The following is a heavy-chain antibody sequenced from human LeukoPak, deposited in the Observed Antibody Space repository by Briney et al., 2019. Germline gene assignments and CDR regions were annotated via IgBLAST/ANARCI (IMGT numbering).Heavy chain of an antibody. CDR1: GYSFTSYW. CDR3: ALGYSLMVMDV. CDR2: IDPSDSYT. D-gene: IGHD5-18*01. J-gene: IGHJ6*04. Sequence: GESLKISCKGSGYSFTSYWISWVRQMPGKGMEWMGRIDPSDSYTNYSPSFQGHVTISADKSISTAYLQWSSLKASDTAMYYCALGYSLMVMDVWGKGTTVTVSS. V-gene: IGHV5-10-1*01.